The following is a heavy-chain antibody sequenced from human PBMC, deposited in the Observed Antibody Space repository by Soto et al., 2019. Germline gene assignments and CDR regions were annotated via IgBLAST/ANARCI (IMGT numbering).Heavy chain of an antibody. CDR3: ARKLGKATIPRANY. CDR2: LNSTSGDT. V-gene: IGHV1-2*02. D-gene: IGHD6-13*01. Sequence: ASVKVSCKASGYTYTGYYLHWVRQAPGQGLEWLGCLNSTSGDTDYSQKFQGRVSLTRDTSISTVYMEVGSLTSDDTAVYGCARKLGKATIPRANYGGRGTLVNVSS. CDR1: GYTYTGYY. J-gene: IGHJ4*01.